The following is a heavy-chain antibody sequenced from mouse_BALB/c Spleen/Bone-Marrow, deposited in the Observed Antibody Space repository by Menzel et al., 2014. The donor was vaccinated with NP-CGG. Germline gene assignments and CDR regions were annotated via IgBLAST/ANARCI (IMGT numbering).Heavy chain of an antibody. D-gene: IGHD2-4*01. J-gene: IGHJ4*01. CDR3: ARARSTMITTGAMDY. Sequence: EVKVEESGGGLVQPGGSRKLSCAASGFTFSRSGMHWVRQAPEKGLEWVAYISSGSSTIYYADTMKGRFTISRDNPKNXLFLQMTSLRSEDTAMYYCARARSTMITTGAMDYWGQGTSVTVSS. CDR1: GFTFSRSG. V-gene: IGHV5-17*02. CDR2: ISSGSSTI.